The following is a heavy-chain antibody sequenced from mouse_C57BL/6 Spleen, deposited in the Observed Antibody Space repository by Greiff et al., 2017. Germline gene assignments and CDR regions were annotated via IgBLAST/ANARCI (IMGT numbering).Heavy chain of an antibody. CDR1: GYTFTDYY. CDR2: IYPGSGNT. Sequence: VQLQQSGAELVRPGASVKLSCKASGYTFTDYYINWVKQRPGQGLEWIARIYPGSGNTYYNEKFKGKATLTAEKSSSTAYMQLSSLTSEDSAVYFCARDDYYYGSSYWYFDVWGTGTTVTVSS. CDR3: ARDDYYYGSSYWYFDV. V-gene: IGHV1-76*01. J-gene: IGHJ1*03. D-gene: IGHD1-1*01.